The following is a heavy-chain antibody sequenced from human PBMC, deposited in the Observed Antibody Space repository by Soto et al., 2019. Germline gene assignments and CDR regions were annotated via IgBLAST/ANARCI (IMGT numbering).Heavy chain of an antibody. CDR3: ARDFDGDTTYYGMDV. V-gene: IGHV4-30-4*01. J-gene: IGHJ6*02. Sequence: PSETLSLTCTVSGGSISSGDYYWSWIRQPPGKGLEWIGYIYYSGSTYYNPSLKSRVTISVDTSKNQFSLKLSSVTAADTAVYYCARDFDGDTTYYGMDVWGQGTTVTVSS. CDR1: GGSISSGDYY. D-gene: IGHD1-26*01. CDR2: IYYSGST.